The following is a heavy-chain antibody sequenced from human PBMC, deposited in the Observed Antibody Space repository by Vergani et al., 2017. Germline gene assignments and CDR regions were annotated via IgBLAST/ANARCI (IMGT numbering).Heavy chain of an antibody. J-gene: IGHJ4*02. V-gene: IGHV1-69*06. CDR2: IIPIFGTA. D-gene: IGHD1-14*01. CDR3: AIPGGGGNHQNRRYFDY. Sequence: QVQLVQSGAEVKKPGSSVKVSCKASGGTFSSYAISWVRQAPGQGLEWMGGIIPIFGTANYAQKFQGRVTITADKSTSTAYMELSSLRSEDPAVYYCAIPGGGGNHQNRRYFDYWGQGTLVTVSS. CDR1: GGTFSSYA.